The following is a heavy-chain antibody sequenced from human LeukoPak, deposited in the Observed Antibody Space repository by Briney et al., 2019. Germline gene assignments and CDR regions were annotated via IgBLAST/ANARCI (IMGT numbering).Heavy chain of an antibody. CDR1: ASTFTFYY. V-gene: IGHV1-2*02. J-gene: IGHJ4*02. D-gene: IGHD5/OR15-5a*01. CDR3: ARGLPGASPGFDY. Sequence: ASVTVSFTCSASTFTFYYLHWSWLAHGQGHGRMGWITPSSGGTSSALEFEGRVTMTSDTSTNTGYMELTWLTSDDTAVYFCARGLPGASPGFDYWGQGTLVTVSS. CDR2: ITPSSGGT.